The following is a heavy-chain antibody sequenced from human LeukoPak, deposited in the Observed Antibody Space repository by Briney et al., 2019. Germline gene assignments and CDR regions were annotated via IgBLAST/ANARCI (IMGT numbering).Heavy chain of an antibody. D-gene: IGHD6-13*01. Sequence: KLGESLKISCKGSGYSFTSYWIGWVRQMPGKGLEWMGIIYPGDSDTRYSPSFQGQVTISADKSISTAYLQWSSLKASDTAMYYCARPAGWVYSSSWYPPHAPYPYFDYWGQGTLVTVSS. CDR2: IYPGDSDT. CDR3: ARPAGWVYSSSWYPPHAPYPYFDY. J-gene: IGHJ4*02. V-gene: IGHV5-51*01. CDR1: GYSFTSYW.